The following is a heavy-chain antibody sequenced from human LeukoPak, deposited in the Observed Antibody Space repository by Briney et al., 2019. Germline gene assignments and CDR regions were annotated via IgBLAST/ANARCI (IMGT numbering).Heavy chain of an antibody. J-gene: IGHJ6*03. V-gene: IGHV4-39*07. CDR3: ARGGAAAGTRYYYFYYIDV. D-gene: IGHD6-13*01. Sequence: SETLSLTGTVSGGSISSSSYYWGWIRQPPGKGLEWIGSIYYSGSTYYNPSLKSRVTISVDTSKNQFSLKLSSVTAADTAVYYCARGGAAAGTRYYYFYYIDVSGEGTTVTIS. CDR1: GGSISSSSYY. CDR2: IYYSGST.